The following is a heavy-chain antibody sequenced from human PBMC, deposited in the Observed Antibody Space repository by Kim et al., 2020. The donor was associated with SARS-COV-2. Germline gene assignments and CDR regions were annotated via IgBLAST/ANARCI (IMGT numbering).Heavy chain of an antibody. V-gene: IGHV3-21*01. Sequence: GGSLRLSCAASGFTFSSYSMNWVRQAPGKGLEWVSSISSSSSYIYYADSVKGRFTISRDNAKNSLYLQMNSLRAEDTAVYYCASAGQQLVPYNWFDPWGQGTLVTVSS. CDR2: ISSSSSYI. D-gene: IGHD6-13*01. CDR1: GFTFSSYS. J-gene: IGHJ5*02. CDR3: ASAGQQLVPYNWFDP.